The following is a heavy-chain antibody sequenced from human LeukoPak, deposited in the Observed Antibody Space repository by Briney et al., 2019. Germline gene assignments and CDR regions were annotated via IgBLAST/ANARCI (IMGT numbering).Heavy chain of an antibody. D-gene: IGHD3-10*01. CDR2: ISDSGGST. J-gene: IGHJ4*02. Sequence: GGSLRLSCAASGFTFSSYGMSWVRQAPGEGLEWVSTISDSGGSTYYTDSVKGRFTISRDNSKNTLYLQMNSLRAEDTAVYYCASILLWYVYDYWGQGTLVTVSS. CDR1: GFTFSSYG. CDR3: ASILLWYVYDY. V-gene: IGHV3-23*01.